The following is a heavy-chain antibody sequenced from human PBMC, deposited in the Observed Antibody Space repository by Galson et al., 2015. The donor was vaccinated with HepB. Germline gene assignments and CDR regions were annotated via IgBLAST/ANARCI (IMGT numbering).Heavy chain of an antibody. J-gene: IGHJ4*02. D-gene: IGHD3-3*01. CDR1: GFTFSSYA. V-gene: IGHV3-30-3*02. Sequence: SLRLSCAASGFTFSSYAMHWVRQAPGKGLEWVAVISYDGSNKYYADSVKGRFTISRDNSKNTLYLQMNSLRAEDTAVYYCAKNWYYDFWSGNGIDYWGQGTLVTVSS. CDR3: AKNWYYDFWSGNGIDY. CDR2: ISYDGSNK.